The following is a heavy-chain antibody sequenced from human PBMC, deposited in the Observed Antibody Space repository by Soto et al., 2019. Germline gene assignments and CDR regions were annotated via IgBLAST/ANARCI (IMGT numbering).Heavy chain of an antibody. CDR3: ARWFKYQLLANWFDP. D-gene: IGHD2-2*01. CDR2: IIPIFGTA. V-gene: IGHV1-69*13. CDR1: GGTFSSYA. Sequence: ASVKVSCKASGGTFSSYAISWVRQAPGQGLEWMGGIIPIFGTANYAQKFQGRVTITADESTSTAYTELSSLRSEDTAVYYCARWFKYQLLANWFDPWGQGTLVTVSS. J-gene: IGHJ5*02.